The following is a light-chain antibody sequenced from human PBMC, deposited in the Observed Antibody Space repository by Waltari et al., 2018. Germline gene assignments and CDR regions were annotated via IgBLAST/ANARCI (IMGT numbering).Light chain of an antibody. J-gene: IGLJ2*01. Sequence: QSVPTQPPSVSGAPGQRVITSCSGGSSNIGSNDVIWYQQLPGTAPKLLIYSTNQRPSGVPNRFSGSKSGTSGSLAISGLQSEDEGDYYCAAWDESLNGVVVFGGGTKLTVL. CDR1: SSNIGSND. CDR2: STN. CDR3: AAWDESLNGVVV. V-gene: IGLV1-44*01.